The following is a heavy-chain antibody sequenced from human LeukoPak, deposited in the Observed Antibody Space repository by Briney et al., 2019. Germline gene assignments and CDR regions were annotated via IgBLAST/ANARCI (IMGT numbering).Heavy chain of an antibody. D-gene: IGHD1-26*01. J-gene: IGHJ6*03. Sequence: PGGSLRLSCAASGFTFSNAWMSWVRQAPGKGLEWVGRIKSKTDGGTTDYAAPVKGRFTISRDDSKNTLYLQMNSLKTEDTAVYYCTTKSGSQRGYYYYYMDVWGKGTTVTVSS. CDR3: TTKSGSQRGYYYYYMDV. CDR1: GFTFSNAW. CDR2: IKSKTDGGTT. V-gene: IGHV3-15*01.